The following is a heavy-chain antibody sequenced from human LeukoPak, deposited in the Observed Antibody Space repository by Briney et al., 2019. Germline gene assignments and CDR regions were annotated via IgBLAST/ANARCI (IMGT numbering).Heavy chain of an antibody. CDR2: IWSDGSNK. J-gene: IGHJ6*02. Sequence: GGSLRLSCAASGFTFSSYAMSWVRQAPGKGLEWVAFIWSDGSNKYYVDSVKGRFTISRDNSKNTLYLQVDSLRAEDTAVYYCARDTDTDVWGQGTTVTVSS. CDR3: ARDTDTDV. V-gene: IGHV3-33*08. D-gene: IGHD3-9*01. CDR1: GFTFSSYA.